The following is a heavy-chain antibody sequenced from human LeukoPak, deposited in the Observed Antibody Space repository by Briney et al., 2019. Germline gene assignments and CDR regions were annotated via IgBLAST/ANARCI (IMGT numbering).Heavy chain of an antibody. CDR1: GFTFSSYA. V-gene: IGHV3-21*01. Sequence: GGSLRLSCAASGFTFSSYAMSWVRQAPGKGLEWVSSISSSSSYIYYADSVKGRFTISRDNAKNSLYLQMNSLRAEDTAVYYCASDQEGGYSYGPYMDVWGKGTTVTVSS. CDR2: ISSSSSYI. CDR3: ASDQEGGYSYGPYMDV. D-gene: IGHD5-18*01. J-gene: IGHJ6*03.